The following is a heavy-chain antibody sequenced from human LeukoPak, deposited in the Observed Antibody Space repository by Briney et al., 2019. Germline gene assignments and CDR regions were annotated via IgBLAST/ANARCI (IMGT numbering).Heavy chain of an antibody. CDR3: ARDGSGWEYFDY. V-gene: IGHV3-20*04. D-gene: IGHD6-19*01. CDR1: GFTFDDYG. J-gene: IGHJ4*02. Sequence: GGSLRLSCASSGFTFDDYGRSGVRQALGRGLEGVSGINWNGGSTGYADSVKGRFTISRDNAKNSLYLQMNNLRAEDTAVYYCARDGSGWEYFDYWGQGTLVTVSS. CDR2: INWNGGST.